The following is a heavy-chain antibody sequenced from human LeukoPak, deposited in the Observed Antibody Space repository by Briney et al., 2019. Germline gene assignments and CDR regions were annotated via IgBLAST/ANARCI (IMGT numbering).Heavy chain of an antibody. CDR2: IYSGGST. D-gene: IGHD3-10*01. Sequence: GGSLRLSCAASGFTVSSNYMSWVRQAPGKGLEWVSVIYSGGSTCYADSVKGRFTISRDNSKNTLYLQMNSLRAEDTAVYYCARDRTMVRGVIAGYYYGMDVWGQGTTVTVSS. J-gene: IGHJ6*02. V-gene: IGHV3-66*02. CDR1: GFTVSSNY. CDR3: ARDRTMVRGVIAGYYYGMDV.